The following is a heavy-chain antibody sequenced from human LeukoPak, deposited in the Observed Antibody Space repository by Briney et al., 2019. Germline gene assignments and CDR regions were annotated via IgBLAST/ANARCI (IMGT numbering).Heavy chain of an antibody. J-gene: IGHJ4*02. CDR2: IWYDGSNK. CDR1: GFTFSSYG. CDR3: ARGKSAMAYFDY. Sequence: GGSLRLSCAASGFTFSSYGMHWVRQAPGKGLEWVAVIWYDGSNKYYADSVKGRLTISRDNSKNTLYLQMNSLRAEDTAVYYCARGKSAMAYFDYWGQGTLVTVSS. D-gene: IGHD5-18*01. V-gene: IGHV3-30*19.